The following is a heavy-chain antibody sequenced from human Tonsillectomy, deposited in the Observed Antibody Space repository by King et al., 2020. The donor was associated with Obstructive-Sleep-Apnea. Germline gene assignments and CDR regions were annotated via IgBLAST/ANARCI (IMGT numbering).Heavy chain of an antibody. D-gene: IGHD6-19*01. CDR3: AKDADSSGWSPDFDS. Sequence: VQLVESGGGLVQPGGSLRLSCAASGFTFSNYAMRWVRQAPGKGLEWVSAITGSGGSTYYADSVKGRFTISRDNSKNTLYLQMNSLRAEDTAIYYCAKDADSSGWSPDFDSWGQGTLVTVSS. J-gene: IGHJ4*02. V-gene: IGHV3-23*04. CDR2: ITGSGGST. CDR1: GFTFSNYA.